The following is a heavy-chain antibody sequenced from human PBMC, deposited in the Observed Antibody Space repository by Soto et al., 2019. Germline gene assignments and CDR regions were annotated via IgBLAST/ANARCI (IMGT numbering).Heavy chain of an antibody. CDR2: ISSSSSYI. Sequence: GGSLRLSCAASGFTFSSYSMNWVRQAPGKGLEWVSSISSSSSYIYYADSVKGRFTISRDNAKNSLYLQMNSLRAEDTAVYYCARDKYYDILTGYYWSTGMDVWGQGTTVTVSS. D-gene: IGHD3-9*01. CDR3: ARDKYYDILTGYYWSTGMDV. J-gene: IGHJ6*02. V-gene: IGHV3-21*01. CDR1: GFTFSSYS.